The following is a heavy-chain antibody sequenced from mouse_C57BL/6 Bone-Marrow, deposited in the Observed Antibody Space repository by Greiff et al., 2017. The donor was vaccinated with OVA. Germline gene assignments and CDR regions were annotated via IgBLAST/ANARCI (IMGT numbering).Heavy chain of an antibody. CDR2: IDPETGGT. J-gene: IGHJ3*01. V-gene: IGHV1-15*01. CDR3: AMGLYYYGSSYDWFAY. D-gene: IGHD1-1*01. CDR1: GYTFTDYE. Sequence: VQLVESGAELVRPGASVTLSCKASGYTFTDYEMHWVKQTPVHGLEWIGAIDPETGGTAYNQKFKGKAILTADKSSSTAYMELSSLTSEDSAVYYCAMGLYYYGSSYDWFAYWGQGTLVTVSA.